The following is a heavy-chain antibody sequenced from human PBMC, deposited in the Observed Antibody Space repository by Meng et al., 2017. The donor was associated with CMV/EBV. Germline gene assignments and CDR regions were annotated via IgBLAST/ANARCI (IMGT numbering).Heavy chain of an antibody. D-gene: IGHD6-13*01. CDR2: INHSGST. CDR1: VGSFSGYY. CDR3: ARGGIAAAGPFDY. Sequence: QVQLQQWGPGLLKPSETLSLTCAVSVGSFSGYYWSWIRPPPGKGLEWIGEINHSGSTNYNPSLKSRVTISVDTSKNQFSLKLSSVTAADTAVYYCARGGIAAAGPFDYWGQGTLVTVSS. J-gene: IGHJ4*02. V-gene: IGHV4-34*01.